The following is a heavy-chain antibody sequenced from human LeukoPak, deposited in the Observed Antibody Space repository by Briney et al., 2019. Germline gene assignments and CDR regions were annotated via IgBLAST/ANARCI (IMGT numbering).Heavy chain of an antibody. J-gene: IGHJ5*02. V-gene: IGHV4-34*01. CDR3: ARGSRYCSSTSCDVWFDP. Sequence: KPSETLSLTCAVYGXSXSGHYWTWIRQPXXXXXEWIGEINXRGSTNYNASLKSRVTISVDTSKNQFSLKLSSVTAADTAVYYCARGSRYCSSTSCDVWFDPWGQGTLVTVSS. D-gene: IGHD2-2*01. CDR1: GXSXSGHY. CDR2: INXRGST.